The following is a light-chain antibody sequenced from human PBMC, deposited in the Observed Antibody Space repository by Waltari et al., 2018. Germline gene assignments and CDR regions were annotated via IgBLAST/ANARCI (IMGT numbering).Light chain of an antibody. CDR3: QQYNDWPHP. Sequence: EIVMTRSPATLSVSPGERATLSRSPSQSFTRTVAWYQQHPGQAPRLLIYGASSGASGIPARISGSGSGTEFTLTISSLQAEDFADYYCQQYNDWPHPFGQGTRLDIK. V-gene: IGKV3-15*01. CDR1: QSFTRT. J-gene: IGKJ5*01. CDR2: GAS.